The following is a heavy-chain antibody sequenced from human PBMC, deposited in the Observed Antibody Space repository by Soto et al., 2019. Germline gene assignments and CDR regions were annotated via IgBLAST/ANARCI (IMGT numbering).Heavy chain of an antibody. CDR3: ARGDSDWLLFH. CDR2: MNPNTGDT. D-gene: IGHD3-9*01. V-gene: IGHV1-8*01. J-gene: IGHJ4*02. CDR1: GYTVTNYD. Sequence: ASVKVSCKASGYTVTNYDINWVRQAAGQGLEWMGWMNPNTGDTGYAQKFQGRVTMTRNTAISTAYMELSSLRSEDTAVYYCARGDSDWLLFHWGQGTLVTVSS.